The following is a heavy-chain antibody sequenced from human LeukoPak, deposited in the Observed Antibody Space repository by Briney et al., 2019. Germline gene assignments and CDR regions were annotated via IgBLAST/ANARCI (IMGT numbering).Heavy chain of an antibody. V-gene: IGHV3-23*01. D-gene: IGHD2-15*01. Sequence: AGGSLRLSCAASGFSFSSYAMNWVRQAPGKGLEWVLGISGSGDSTYYADSVKGRFTISRDNSKKTVYVQMNSLRAEDTAVYYCARGGLFKYLFDYWGQGTPVTVSS. CDR2: ISGSGDST. CDR1: GFSFSSYA. CDR3: ARGGLFKYLFDY. J-gene: IGHJ4*02.